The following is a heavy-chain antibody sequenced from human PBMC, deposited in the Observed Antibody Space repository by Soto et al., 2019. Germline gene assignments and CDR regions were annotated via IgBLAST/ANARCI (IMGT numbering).Heavy chain of an antibody. V-gene: IGHV4-59*01. D-gene: IGHD3-10*01. CDR2: IYYSGST. Sequence: SETLSLTCTVSGGSISSYYWSWIRQPPGKGLEWIGYIYYSGSTNYNPSLKSRVTISVDTSKNQFSLKLSSVTAADTAVYYCAGSYYYGSGSRFDYWGQGTLVTVSS. J-gene: IGHJ4*02. CDR1: GGSISSYY. CDR3: AGSYYYGSGSRFDY.